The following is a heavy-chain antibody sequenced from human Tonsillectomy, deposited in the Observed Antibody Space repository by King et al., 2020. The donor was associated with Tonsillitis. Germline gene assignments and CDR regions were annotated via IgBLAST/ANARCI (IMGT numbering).Heavy chain of an antibody. CDR1: GYTFTGYY. CDR2: INPNSGGT. D-gene: IGHD6-19*01. J-gene: IGHJ4*02. V-gene: IGHV1-2*02. CDR3: ARDLPPGGSGWYSEFYFDY. Sequence: QLVQSGAEVKKPGASVKVSCKASGYTFTGYYMHWVRQAPGQGLEWMGWINPNSGGTNYAQKFQGRVTMTRDTSISTAYMELSRLRSDDTAVYYCARDLPPGGSGWYSEFYFDYWGQGTLVTVSS.